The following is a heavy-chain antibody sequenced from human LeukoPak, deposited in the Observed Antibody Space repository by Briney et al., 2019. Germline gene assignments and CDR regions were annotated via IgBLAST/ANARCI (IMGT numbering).Heavy chain of an antibody. CDR1: DYSISSSY. D-gene: IGHD6-6*01. CDR2: VYYTGDA. V-gene: IGHV4-59*08. Sequence: SETLSLTCHVSDYSISSSYWCWVRQPPGKGLEWIGYVYYTGDANYNPSLKSRVIISLDTSKNQFSLKVSSVTAADTAVYYCARHTFARPFASWGQGTLVTVSS. CDR3: ARHTFARPFAS. J-gene: IGHJ4*02.